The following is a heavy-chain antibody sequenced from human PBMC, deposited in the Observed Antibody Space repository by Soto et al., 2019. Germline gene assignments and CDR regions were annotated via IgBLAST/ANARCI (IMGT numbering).Heavy chain of an antibody. CDR3: ARADWSLIYSYVDL. CDR2: IYYSGST. J-gene: IGHJ2*01. D-gene: IGHD1-1*01. CDR1: GGSISSNY. Sequence: QVQLQESGPGLVKPSETLSLTCTVSGGSISSNYWSWIRQPPGKGLEWIGYIYYSGSTNYNPSLKSRVTISVDTSKNQFSLRLSSVTAADTAVYYCARADWSLIYSYVDLWGRGTLVTVSS. V-gene: IGHV4-59*01.